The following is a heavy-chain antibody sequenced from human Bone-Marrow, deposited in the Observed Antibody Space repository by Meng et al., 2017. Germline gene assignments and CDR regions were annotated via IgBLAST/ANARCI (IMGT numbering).Heavy chain of an antibody. CDR3: AMDHSSGWYFDY. J-gene: IGHJ4*02. D-gene: IGHD6-19*01. V-gene: IGHV1-3*01. CDR1: GYTFTSYA. CDR2: INAGNGNT. Sequence: ASVKVSCKASGYTFTSYAMHWVRQAPGQRLEWMGWINAGNGNTKYSQKFQGRVTITRDTSASTAYMELSSLRSEDTAVYYCAMDHSSGWYFDYWSQGTLVTVSS.